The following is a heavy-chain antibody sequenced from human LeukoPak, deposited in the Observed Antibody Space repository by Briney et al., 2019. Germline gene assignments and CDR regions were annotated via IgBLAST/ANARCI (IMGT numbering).Heavy chain of an antibody. CDR3: ARCQIRGAFAFDY. CDR1: GGSISSYY. V-gene: IGHV4-59*08. J-gene: IGHJ4*02. D-gene: IGHD3-10*01. CDR2: IYYSGST. Sequence: SETLSLTCTVSGGSISSYYWSWIRQPPGKGLEWIGYIYYSGSTNYNPSLKSRVTISVDTSKNQFSLKLSSVTAADTAVYYCARCQIRGAFAFDYWGQGTLVTVSS.